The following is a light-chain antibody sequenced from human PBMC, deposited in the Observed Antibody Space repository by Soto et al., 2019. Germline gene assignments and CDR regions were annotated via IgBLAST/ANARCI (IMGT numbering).Light chain of an antibody. V-gene: IGKV1-5*03. J-gene: IGKJ4*01. CDR2: KTS. CDR3: QQYSSYPLT. CDR1: QGTGDW. Sequence: DIQMSQSPSTLSASVGGRVTITCRASQGTGDWWAWYQQKPGKAPKLLIYKTSTLEGGVPSRFSGSGSETEFTLTISSLQPDDFATYYCQQYSSYPLTFGGGTKVDIK.